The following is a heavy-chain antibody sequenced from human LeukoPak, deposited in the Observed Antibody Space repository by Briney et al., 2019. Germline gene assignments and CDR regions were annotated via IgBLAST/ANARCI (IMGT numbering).Heavy chain of an antibody. CDR2: ISYDGSNK. D-gene: IGHD6-13*01. V-gene: IGHV3-30*04. CDR3: ARARGVRAAALDV. Sequence: GGSLRLSRAASGFTFSSYAMHWVRQAPGKGLEWVAVISYDGSNKYYADSVKGRFTISRDNSKNTLYLQMNSLRAEDTAVYYCARARGVRAAALDVWGKGTTVTVSS. CDR1: GFTFSSYA. J-gene: IGHJ6*04.